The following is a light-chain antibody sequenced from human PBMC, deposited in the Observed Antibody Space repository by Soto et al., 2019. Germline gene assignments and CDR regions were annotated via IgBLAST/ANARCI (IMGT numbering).Light chain of an antibody. CDR3: QQYENLPPG. V-gene: IGKV1-33*01. CDR1: QGINNY. Sequence: DIQMTQSPSSLSASVGDRVTITCQASQGINNYLNWYQQKPGKAPKLLIYDAFNWEAGVPSRFSGSGAWTEFTFSISSLEPEDVAAYYCQQYENLPPGFGPGTTVEIK. J-gene: IGKJ3*01. CDR2: DAF.